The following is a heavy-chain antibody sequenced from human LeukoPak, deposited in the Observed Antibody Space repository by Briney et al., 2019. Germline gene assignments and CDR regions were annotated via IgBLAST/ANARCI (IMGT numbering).Heavy chain of an antibody. CDR1: GFTFSSYP. V-gene: IGHV3-30-3*01. J-gene: IGHJ4*02. CDR2: ISYDGSKI. CDR3: ARESGSYFFDY. Sequence: GGSLRLSCAASGFTFSSYPLHWVRQAPGKGLEWVTLISYDGSKIYYADSVKGRFSISRDNSKNTLYLQMNSLRAEDTAVYYCARESGSYFFDYWGQGTLVTVSS. D-gene: IGHD1-26*01.